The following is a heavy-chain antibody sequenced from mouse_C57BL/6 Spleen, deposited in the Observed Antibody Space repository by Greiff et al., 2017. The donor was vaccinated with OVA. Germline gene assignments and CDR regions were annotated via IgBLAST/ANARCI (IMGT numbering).Heavy chain of an antibody. CDR3: ASSPYYYGSSYPPFDY. D-gene: IGHD1-1*01. V-gene: IGHV5-4*03. CDR1: GFTFSSYA. CDR2: ISDGGSYT. Sequence: EVMLVESGGGLVKPGGSLKLSCAASGFTFSSYAMSWVRQTPEKRLEWVATISDGGSYTYYPDNVKGRFTISRDNAKNNLYLQMSHLKSEDTAMYYCASSPYYYGSSYPPFDYWGQGTTLTVSS. J-gene: IGHJ2*01.